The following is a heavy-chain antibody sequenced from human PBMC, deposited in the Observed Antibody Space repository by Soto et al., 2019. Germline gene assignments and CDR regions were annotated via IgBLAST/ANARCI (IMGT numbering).Heavy chain of an antibody. D-gene: IGHD1-7*01. Sequence: SETLTPTPAVSGGSFSSDNWWTWVRQPPAQGLEWVGEISLTGSPTYNSSLQSRVTISLGTSANQSSLWVTSLTAADTAVYYCASRDPGTSVDYWGQGTLVTVSS. V-gene: IGHV4-4*02. CDR3: ASRDPGTSVDY. J-gene: IGHJ4*02. CDR1: GGSFSSDNW. CDR2: ISLTGSP.